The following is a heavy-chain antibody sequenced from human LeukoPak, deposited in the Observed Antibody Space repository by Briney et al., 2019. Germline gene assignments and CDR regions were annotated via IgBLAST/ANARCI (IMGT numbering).Heavy chain of an antibody. CDR3: ARRSVWTGGMGY. J-gene: IGHJ4*02. Sequence: SETLSLTCAVYGGSFSGYYWSWIRQPPGKGLEWIGEINHSGSTNYNPSLKSRVTISVDTSKNQFSLKLSSVTAADTAVYDCARRSVWTGGMGYWGQGTLVTVSS. CDR1: GGSFSGYY. CDR2: INHSGST. V-gene: IGHV4-34*01. D-gene: IGHD3/OR15-3a*01.